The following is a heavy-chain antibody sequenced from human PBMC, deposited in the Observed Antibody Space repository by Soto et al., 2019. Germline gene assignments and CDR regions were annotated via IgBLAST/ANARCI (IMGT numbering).Heavy chain of an antibody. CDR3: ASQPLGYCSGGSGYPDWYFDL. V-gene: IGHV1-69*13. CDR1: GGTFSSYA. CDR2: IIPIFGTA. Sequence: GASVKVSCKASGGTFSSYAISWVRQAPGQWLEWMGGIIPIFGTANYAQKFQGRVTITADESTSTAYMELSSLRSEDTAVYYCASQPLGYCSGGSGYPDWYFDLWGRGTLVTVSS. J-gene: IGHJ2*01. D-gene: IGHD2-15*01.